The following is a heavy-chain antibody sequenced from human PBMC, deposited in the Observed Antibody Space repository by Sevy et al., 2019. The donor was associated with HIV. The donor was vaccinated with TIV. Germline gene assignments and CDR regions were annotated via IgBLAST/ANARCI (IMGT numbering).Heavy chain of an antibody. V-gene: IGHV3-23*01. CDR2: LSFGCGEI. D-gene: IGHD2-8*01. Sequence: GGSLRLSCAASGFTFSKYSMSWVRQPPGKGLEWVSSLSFGCGEINYADSVKGRFTISRDISKSWVYLQMNNLRPEDTAVYYCAREVCTKPHDYWGHGTLVTGSS. J-gene: IGHJ4*01. CDR1: GFTFSKYS. CDR3: AREVCTKPHDY.